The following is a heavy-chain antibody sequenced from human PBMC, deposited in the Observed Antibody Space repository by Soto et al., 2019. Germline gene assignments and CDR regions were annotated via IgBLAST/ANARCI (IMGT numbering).Heavy chain of an antibody. D-gene: IGHD3-22*01. V-gene: IGHV3-23*01. Sequence: PGGSLRLSCAASAFTFNNYAMSWVRQAPGKGLEWVSGIGGSGRTTYYADSVKGRFTISRDNSNNTLFLQMNSVRAEDTAVYYCAKSRYSDSSGDFYDYWGQGTLVTVSS. CDR3: AKSRYSDSSGDFYDY. CDR2: IGGSGRTT. CDR1: AFTFNNYA. J-gene: IGHJ4*02.